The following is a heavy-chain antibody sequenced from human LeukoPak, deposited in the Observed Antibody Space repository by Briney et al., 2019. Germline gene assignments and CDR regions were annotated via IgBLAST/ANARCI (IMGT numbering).Heavy chain of an antibody. V-gene: IGHV7-4-1*02. CDR2: INTKTGDP. J-gene: IGHJ3*02. Sequence: GASVKVSCKGSGYTFSKYAMNWVRQAPGQGLEWMGWINTKTGDPTYGQGFTGRFVFSLETSVSTAYLQINSLRAEDTAVYYCTRTNFGLGSRDGFDIWGQGTMVTVSS. CDR1: GYTFSKYA. CDR3: TRTNFGLGSRDGFDI. D-gene: IGHD3-10*01.